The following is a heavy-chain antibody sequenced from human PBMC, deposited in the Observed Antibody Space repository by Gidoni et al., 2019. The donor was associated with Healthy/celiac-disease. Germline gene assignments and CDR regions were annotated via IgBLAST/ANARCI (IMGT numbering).Heavy chain of an antibody. CDR2: IIPILGIA. D-gene: IGHD5-12*01. CDR3: ARTFSGYNSFDY. Sequence: QVQLVQSGAEVKKPGSSVKVSCKASGGTFSSYAISWVRQAPGQGLEWMGRIIPILGIANYAQKFQGRVTITADKSTSTAYMELSSLRSEDTAVYYRARTFSGYNSFDYWGQGTLVTVSS. CDR1: GGTFSSYA. J-gene: IGHJ4*02. V-gene: IGHV1-69*04.